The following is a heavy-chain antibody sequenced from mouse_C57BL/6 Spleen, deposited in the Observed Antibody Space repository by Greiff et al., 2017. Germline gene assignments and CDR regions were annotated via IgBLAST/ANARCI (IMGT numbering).Heavy chain of an antibody. CDR3: ARSYYYGSSPHFDY. Sequence: EVQLQESGPELVKPGASVKISCKASGYSFTGYYMNWVKQSPEKSLEWIGEINPSTGGTTYNQKFKAKATLTVDKSASTAYMQLKSLTSEDSAVYYCARSYYYGSSPHFDYRGQGTTLTVSS. D-gene: IGHD1-1*01. J-gene: IGHJ2*01. CDR1: GYSFTGYY. CDR2: INPSTGGT. V-gene: IGHV1-42*01.